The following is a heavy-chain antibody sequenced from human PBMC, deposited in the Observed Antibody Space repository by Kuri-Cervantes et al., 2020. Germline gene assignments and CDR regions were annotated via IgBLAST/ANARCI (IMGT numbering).Heavy chain of an antibody. D-gene: IGHD6-19*01. CDR1: GFTFDDYA. CDR2: ISSSSSTI. V-gene: IGHV3-48*02. Sequence: GGSLRLSCAASGFTFDDYAMHWVRQAPGKGLEWVSYISSSSSTIYYADSVKGRFTVSRDNAKNSLYLQMNSLRDEDTAVYYCARQEKQWLVLVDYWGQGTLVTVSS. J-gene: IGHJ4*02. CDR3: ARQEKQWLVLVDY.